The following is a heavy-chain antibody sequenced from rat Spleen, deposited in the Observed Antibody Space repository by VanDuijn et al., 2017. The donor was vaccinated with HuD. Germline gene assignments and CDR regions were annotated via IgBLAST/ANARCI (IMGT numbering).Heavy chain of an antibody. Sequence: EVQLQESGPGLVKPSQSLSLTCSVTGYSITSNYWGWIRKFPGNKMEWMGYISYSGSTSYNPSLKSRISITRDTSKNQFFLQLNSVTTEDTATYYCARDYGGYSHYFDYWGQGVMVTVSS. D-gene: IGHD1-11*01. CDR2: ISYSGST. CDR1: GYSITSNY. J-gene: IGHJ2*01. CDR3: ARDYGGYSHYFDY. V-gene: IGHV3-1*01.